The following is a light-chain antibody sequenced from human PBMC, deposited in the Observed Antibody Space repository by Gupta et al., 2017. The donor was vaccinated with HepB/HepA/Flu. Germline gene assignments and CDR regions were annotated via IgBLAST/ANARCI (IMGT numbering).Light chain of an antibody. CDR2: DVS. V-gene: IGLV2-14*01. CDR3: SSYTSSSTPHYV. J-gene: IGLJ1*01. CDR1: SSDAGGYNY. Sequence: QSALTQPASVSGSPGQSTPISCTGTSSDAGGYNYVSWYQQHPGKAPKLMIYDVSNRPSGVSNRFSGSKSGNTASLTISGLQAEDEADYYCSSYTSSSTPHYVFGTGTKVTVL.